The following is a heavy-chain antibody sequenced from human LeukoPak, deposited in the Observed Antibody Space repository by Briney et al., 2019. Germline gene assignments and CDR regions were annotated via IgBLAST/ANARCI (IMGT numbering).Heavy chain of an antibody. J-gene: IGHJ2*01. V-gene: IGHV3-9*01. D-gene: IGHD2-21*02. CDR1: GSSFGGYA. CDR2: ISWNSGDI. Sequence: GGSLRLSCAASGSSFGGYALHWVRQAPGKGLEWVASISWNSGDIVHADSVKGRFTISRDNAKNSLYLQMDSLRTEDTALYYCVKSGGYATAIRYFDLWGRGTLVTVSS. CDR3: VKSGGYATAIRYFDL.